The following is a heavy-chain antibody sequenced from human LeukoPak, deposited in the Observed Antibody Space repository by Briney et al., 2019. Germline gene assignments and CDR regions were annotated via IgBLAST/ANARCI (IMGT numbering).Heavy chain of an antibody. Sequence: GESLKISCKGSGFSFTSYWIGWVRQMPGKGLEWMGIIYPGDSDTRYSPSFQGQVTISADKSISTAYLQWSSLKASDTAMYYCARVRYCSGGSCYTDEYFQHWGQGTLVTVSS. V-gene: IGHV5-51*01. J-gene: IGHJ1*01. CDR1: GFSFTSYW. CDR3: ARVRYCSGGSCYTDEYFQH. D-gene: IGHD2-15*01. CDR2: IYPGDSDT.